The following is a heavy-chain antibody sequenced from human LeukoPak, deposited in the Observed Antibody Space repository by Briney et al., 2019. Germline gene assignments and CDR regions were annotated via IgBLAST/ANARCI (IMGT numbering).Heavy chain of an antibody. V-gene: IGHV2-5*02. CDR1: GFSLSTSGVG. CDR2: IYWDDDK. CDR3: APPYCSGGSGYGSYWFHP. J-gene: IGHJ5*02. Sequence: SGPTLVNPTQTLTLTCTFSGFSLSTSGVGVGWIRQPPGKALEWLALIYWDDDKRYSPSLKSRLTITKDTSKNQVVLTMTNMDPVDKATNYCAPPYCSGGSGYGSYWFHPWGQGTLVTVSS. D-gene: IGHD2-15*01.